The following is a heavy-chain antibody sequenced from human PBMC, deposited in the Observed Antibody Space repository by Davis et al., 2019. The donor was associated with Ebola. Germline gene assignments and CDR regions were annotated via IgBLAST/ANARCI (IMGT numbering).Heavy chain of an antibody. CDR3: ATTQWLREFDN. Sequence: GGSLRLSCAASGFTFRTYAMNWVRQAPGKGLEWVSVFYDQSTAYADSVRGRFIISRDKSNNTLYLEMNSLRVDDTAVYYCATTQWLREFDNWGQGTLVTVSS. CDR2: FYDQST. D-gene: IGHD6-19*01. J-gene: IGHJ4*02. CDR1: GFTFRTYA. V-gene: IGHV3-23*03.